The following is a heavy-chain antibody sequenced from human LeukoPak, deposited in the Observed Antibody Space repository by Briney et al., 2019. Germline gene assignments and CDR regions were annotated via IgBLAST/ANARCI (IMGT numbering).Heavy chain of an antibody. CDR2: INHSGST. CDR3: ARGPNSSSWYYFYY. Sequence: PSETLSLTCAVYGGSFSGYYWSWIRQPPGKGLEWIGEINHSGSTNYNPSLKSRVTISVDTSKNQFSLKLSSVTAADTAVYYCARGPNSSSWYYFYYWGQGTLVTVSS. D-gene: IGHD6-13*01. J-gene: IGHJ4*02. V-gene: IGHV4-34*01. CDR1: GGSFSGYY.